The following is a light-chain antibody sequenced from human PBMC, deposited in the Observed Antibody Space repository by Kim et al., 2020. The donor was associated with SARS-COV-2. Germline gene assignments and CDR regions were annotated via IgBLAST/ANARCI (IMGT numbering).Light chain of an antibody. V-gene: IGLV2-14*03. J-gene: IGLJ2*01. Sequence: TITSSTTSSDVGGYHYVSWYHQHPGNTPTLMIYDDSNRPSGVSNRFSGSTYGNKTSPPISGLQAADEDDYYCSTYTSSSTIGVFGGGTQLTVL. CDR2: DDS. CDR3: STYTSSSTIGV. CDR1: SSDVGGYHY.